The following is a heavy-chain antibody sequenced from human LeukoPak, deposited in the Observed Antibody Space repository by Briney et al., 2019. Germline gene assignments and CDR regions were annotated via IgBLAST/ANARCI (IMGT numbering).Heavy chain of an antibody. Sequence: PGGSLRLSCAASGFMFSSYWMSWVRQAPGKGLEWVADIKEDGSEKSYVDSVKGRFTISRDNAKNSLYLQMNSLRAEDTAVYYCARPRGPADAFDIWGQGTMVTVSS. CDR2: IKEDGSEK. D-gene: IGHD3-16*01. V-gene: IGHV3-7*01. CDR1: GFMFSSYW. CDR3: ARPRGPADAFDI. J-gene: IGHJ3*02.